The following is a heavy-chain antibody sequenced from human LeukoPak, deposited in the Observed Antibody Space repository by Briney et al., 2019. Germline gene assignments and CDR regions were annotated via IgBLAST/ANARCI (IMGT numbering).Heavy chain of an antibody. CDR3: ARADPYYDILTGYYPPKGLVDY. CDR1: GFTFSSYE. J-gene: IGHJ4*02. Sequence: GGSLRLSCAASGFTFSSYEMIWVRQAPGKGLEWVSYISSSGSTIYYAASVKGRFTISRDNAKNSLYLQMNSLRAEDTAVYYCARADPYYDILTGYYPPKGLVDYWGQGTLVTVSS. V-gene: IGHV3-48*03. D-gene: IGHD3-9*01. CDR2: ISSSGSTI.